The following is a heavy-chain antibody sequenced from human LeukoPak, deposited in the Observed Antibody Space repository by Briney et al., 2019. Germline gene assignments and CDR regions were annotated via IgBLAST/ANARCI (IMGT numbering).Heavy chain of an antibody. Sequence: ASVNVSCKASGYTFTGYYMHWVRQAPGQELEWMGWINLNSGGTNYAQKLQGRVTMTRDTSISTGYMERSRLRSENTAVYNCAREELTRFLAWLLSHMDVSGQGTTVTVSS. J-gene: IGHJ6*01. CDR1: GYTFTGYY. CDR2: INLNSGGT. V-gene: IGHV1-2*02. D-gene: IGHD3-3*01. CDR3: AREELTRFLAWLLSHMDV.